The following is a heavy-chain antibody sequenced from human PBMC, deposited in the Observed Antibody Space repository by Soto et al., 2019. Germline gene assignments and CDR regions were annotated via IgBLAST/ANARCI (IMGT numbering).Heavy chain of an antibody. CDR3: AREGVYSSSWPTNYFDY. Sequence: PSETLSLTCTVSGGSISSGGYYWSWIRQHPGKGLEWIGYIYYSGSTYYNPSLKSRVTISVDTSKNQFSLKLSSVTAADTAVYYCAREGVYSSSWPTNYFDYWGQGTLVTVSS. J-gene: IGHJ4*02. CDR2: IYYSGST. V-gene: IGHV4-31*03. CDR1: GGSISSGGYY. D-gene: IGHD6-13*01.